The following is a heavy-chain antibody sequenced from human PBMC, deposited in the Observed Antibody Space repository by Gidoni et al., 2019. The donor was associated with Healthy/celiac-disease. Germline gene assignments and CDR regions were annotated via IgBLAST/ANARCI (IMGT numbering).Heavy chain of an antibody. CDR1: GFTVSSDY. V-gene: IGHV3-66*02. CDR2: IYSGGRT. CDR3: ARDAYYYDSSGLPGYWYFDL. D-gene: IGHD3-22*01. Sequence: VQLVESGGGLVRTGGYLRLYCAAFGFTVSSDYMSWVRQAPGKGLEWVSVIYSGGRTHYADSVKARFTISRDNSKNTLYLQMNSLRVEDTAVYYCARDAYYYDSSGLPGYWYFDLWGRGTLVTVSS. J-gene: IGHJ2*01.